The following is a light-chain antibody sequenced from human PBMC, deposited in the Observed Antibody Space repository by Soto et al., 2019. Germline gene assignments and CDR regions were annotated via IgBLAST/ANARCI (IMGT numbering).Light chain of an antibody. V-gene: IGKV1-27*01. CDR3: QKYNSAPRT. J-gene: IGKJ1*01. CDR1: QGVSNF. Sequence: DIQMTQSPSSLSASVGDRVTITCRASQGVSNFLAWYQQKPGKVPKLLIYAASTLQSGVPSRFSGSGSGTDFSLTISSLQPEDVSTYSCQKYNSAPRTFGQGTKVEIK. CDR2: AAS.